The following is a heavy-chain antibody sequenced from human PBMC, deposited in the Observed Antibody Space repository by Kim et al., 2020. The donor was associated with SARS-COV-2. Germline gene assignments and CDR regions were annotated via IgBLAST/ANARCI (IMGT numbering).Heavy chain of an antibody. CDR3: ARVGFYYDSSGYNLDY. D-gene: IGHD3-22*01. Sequence: KCQGRVTITADESTGTAYMELSSLRSEDTAVYYCARVGFYYDSSGYNLDYWGQGTLVTVSS. V-gene: IGHV1-69*01. J-gene: IGHJ4*02.